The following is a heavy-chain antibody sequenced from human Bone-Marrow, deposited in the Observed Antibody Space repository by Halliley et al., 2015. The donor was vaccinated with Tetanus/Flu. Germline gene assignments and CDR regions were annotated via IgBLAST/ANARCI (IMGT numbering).Heavy chain of an antibody. D-gene: IGHD6-13*01. V-gene: IGHV3-33*01. Sequence: SNKYYADSVDGRFTISRDSSKNTLYLQMDSRRAEDTAVYDCARAPRRQLVLVGWFDPWGQGTLVTVSS. J-gene: IGHJ5*02. CDR2: SNK. CDR3: ARAPRRQLVLVGWFDP.